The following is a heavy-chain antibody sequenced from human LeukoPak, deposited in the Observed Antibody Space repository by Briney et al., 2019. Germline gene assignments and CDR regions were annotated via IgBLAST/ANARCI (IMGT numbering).Heavy chain of an antibody. J-gene: IGHJ4*02. Sequence: PGGSLRLSCVGSGFSVSTNYMSWVRQTPGRGLDWVSLISSGGDTFYADSAQGRFIISRDNSKNTVFLQMNSLRAEDTGVYYCARDLSHDSSWNINHWGQGTLVTVSS. D-gene: IGHD6-13*01. V-gene: IGHV3-53*01. CDR3: ARDLSHDSSWNINH. CDR1: GFSVSTNY. CDR2: ISSGGDT.